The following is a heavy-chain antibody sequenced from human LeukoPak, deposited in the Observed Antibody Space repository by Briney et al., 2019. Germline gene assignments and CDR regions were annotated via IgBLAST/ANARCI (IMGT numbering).Heavy chain of an antibody. D-gene: IGHD5-12*01. V-gene: IGHV4-59*01. Sequence: PSETLSLTCTVSGGSISSYYWSWIRQPPEKGLEWIGYIYYSGSTNYNPSLKSRVTMSVDTSKNQFSLKLSSVTAADTAVYYCARVDGYSGYAPADYFDYWGQGTLVTVSS. CDR3: ARVDGYSGYAPADYFDY. J-gene: IGHJ4*02. CDR2: IYYSGST. CDR1: GGSISSYY.